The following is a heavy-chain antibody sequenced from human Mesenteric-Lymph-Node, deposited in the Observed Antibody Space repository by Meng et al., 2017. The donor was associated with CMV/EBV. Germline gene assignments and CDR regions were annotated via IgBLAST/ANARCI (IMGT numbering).Heavy chain of an antibody. D-gene: IGHD3-10*01. CDR1: GDSIRSSGYS. CDR2: IYHSGST. J-gene: IGHJ4*02. CDR3: ARGGFGELLSFDF. V-gene: IGHV4-30-2*01. Sequence: VSGDSIRSSGYSWSWIRQPPGKGLEWIGYIYHSGSTYYNPSCKTRVIISVDRSKNQFSLKLSSVTAADTAVYYCARGGFGELLSFDFWGQGTLVTVSS.